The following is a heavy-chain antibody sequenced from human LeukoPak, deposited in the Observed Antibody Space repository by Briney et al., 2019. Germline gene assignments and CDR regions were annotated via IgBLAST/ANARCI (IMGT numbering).Heavy chain of an antibody. CDR3: ARDRRGMTSDY. V-gene: IGHV1-18*01. CDR2: ISAYNGNT. J-gene: IGHJ4*02. CDR1: GYTFTSYG. Sequence: ASVKVSCKASGYTFTSYGISWVRQAPGQGLEWMGWISAYNGNTNYAQKLQGRVTMTRDTSISTAYMELSRLRSDDTAVYYCARDRRGMTSDYWGQGTLVTVSS. D-gene: IGHD2-21*02.